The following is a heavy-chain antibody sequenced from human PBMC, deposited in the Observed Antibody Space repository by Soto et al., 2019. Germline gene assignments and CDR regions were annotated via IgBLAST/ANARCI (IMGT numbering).Heavy chain of an antibody. CDR1: GFPFSTYG. CDR2: ISNGGTIT. J-gene: IGHJ4*02. CDR3: AKGGRESGCSEGY. D-gene: IGHD3-16*01. Sequence: EVQLLQSGGGLVQPGGSLRLSCSASGFPFSTYGMSWVRQAPGKGLEWVSSISNGGTITYYADSVKGRVTISRDNSKTTVYLEMDRLGAGATAVYYCAKGGRESGCSEGYWGQGTLVIVSS. V-gene: IGHV3-23*01.